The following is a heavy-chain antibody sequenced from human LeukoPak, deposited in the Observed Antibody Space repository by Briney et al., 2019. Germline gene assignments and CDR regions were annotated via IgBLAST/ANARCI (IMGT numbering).Heavy chain of an antibody. Sequence: SETLSLTCTVSGGSISSYYWSWIRQPAGKGLEWIGRIYTSGSINYNPSLKSRVTMSVDTSKNQFSLKLSSVTAADTAVYYCARELRYYYDSSGHDAFDIWGQGTMVTVSS. D-gene: IGHD3-22*01. J-gene: IGHJ3*02. CDR2: IYTSGSI. CDR1: GGSISSYY. CDR3: ARELRYYYDSSGHDAFDI. V-gene: IGHV4-4*07.